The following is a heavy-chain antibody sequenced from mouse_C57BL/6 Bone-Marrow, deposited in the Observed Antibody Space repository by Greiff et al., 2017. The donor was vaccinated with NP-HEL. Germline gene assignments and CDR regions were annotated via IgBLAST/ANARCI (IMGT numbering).Heavy chain of an antibody. CDR2: ISSGSSTI. CDR1: GFTFSDYG. CDR3: ARGRFDDYEENAMDY. J-gene: IGHJ4*01. V-gene: IGHV5-17*01. D-gene: IGHD2-4*01. Sequence: EVQLQESGGGLVKPGGSLKLSCAASGFTFSDYGMHWVRQAPEKGLEWVAYISSGSSTIYYADTVKGRFTISRGNAKNTLFLQMTSLRSEDTAMYYCARGRFDDYEENAMDYWGQGTSVTVSS.